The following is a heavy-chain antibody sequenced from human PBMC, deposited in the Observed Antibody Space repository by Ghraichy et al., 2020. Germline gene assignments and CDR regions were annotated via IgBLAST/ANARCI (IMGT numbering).Heavy chain of an antibody. CDR3: ARDPVFYYGMDV. V-gene: IGHV4-61*02. CDR1: GGSISSGNYY. Sequence: SETLSLTCTVSGGSISSGNYYWSWIRQPAGRGLEWLGRIFTSGGTNCNPSLKSRVTISVDTSKNQFSLKLTSVTAADTAVYYCARDPVFYYGMDVWGQGTTVTVSS. CDR2: IFTSGGT. J-gene: IGHJ6*02. D-gene: IGHD5/OR15-5a*01.